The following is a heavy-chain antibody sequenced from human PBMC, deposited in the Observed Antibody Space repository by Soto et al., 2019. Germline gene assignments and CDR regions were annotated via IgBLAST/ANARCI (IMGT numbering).Heavy chain of an antibody. Sequence: SVKVSCKASGGTFSSYAISWVRQAPGQGLEWMGGIIPIFGTANYAQKFQGRVTITADESTSTAYMELSSLRSEDTAVYYCARELERGYDYNDAFDIWGQGTMVTVSS. CDR2: IIPIFGTA. CDR3: ARELERGYDYNDAFDI. D-gene: IGHD5-12*01. J-gene: IGHJ3*02. CDR1: GGTFSSYA. V-gene: IGHV1-69*13.